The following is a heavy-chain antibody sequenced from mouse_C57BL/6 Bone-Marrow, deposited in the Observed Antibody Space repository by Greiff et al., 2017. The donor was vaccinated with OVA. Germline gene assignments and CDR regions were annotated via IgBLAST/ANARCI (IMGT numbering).Heavy chain of an antibody. V-gene: IGHV1-19*01. Sequence: EVQLQQSGPVLVKPGASVKMSCKASGYTFTDYYMNWVKQSHGKSLEWIGVINPYNGGTSYNQKFKGKATLTVDKSSSTAYMELNSLTSEDSAVYYCASGEGSSGYPYYFDYWGQGTTLTVSS. J-gene: IGHJ2*01. D-gene: IGHD3-2*02. CDR3: ASGEGSSGYPYYFDY. CDR1: GYTFTDYY. CDR2: INPYNGGT.